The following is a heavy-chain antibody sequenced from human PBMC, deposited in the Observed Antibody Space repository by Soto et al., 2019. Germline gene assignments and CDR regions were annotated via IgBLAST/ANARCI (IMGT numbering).Heavy chain of an antibody. J-gene: IGHJ5*02. CDR1: GFTFSSYA. CDR3: AKGILEWFVGQQNWFDP. CDR2: ISGSGGST. Sequence: GGSLRLSCAASGFTFSSYAMSWVRQAPGKGLEWVSAISGSGGSTYYADSVKGRFTISRDNSKNTLYLQMNSLRAEDTAVYYCAKGILEWFVGQQNWFDPWGQGTLVTVSS. V-gene: IGHV3-23*01. D-gene: IGHD3-3*01.